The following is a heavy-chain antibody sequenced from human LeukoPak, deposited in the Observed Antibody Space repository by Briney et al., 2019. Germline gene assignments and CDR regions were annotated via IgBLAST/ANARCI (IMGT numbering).Heavy chain of an antibody. CDR2: IKSKTDGGTT. D-gene: IGHD2-2*02. CDR1: GSTFSNGW. Sequence: GGSLRLSCAASGSTFSNGWMTWVRQAPGKGLEWVGRIKSKTDGGTTDYAAPVKGRFTISRDDSKNTLYLQMNSLKTEDTAVYYCTTDIGPHAYMYDAYDIWGQGTMVTVSS. J-gene: IGHJ3*02. CDR3: TTDIGPHAYMYDAYDI. V-gene: IGHV3-15*01.